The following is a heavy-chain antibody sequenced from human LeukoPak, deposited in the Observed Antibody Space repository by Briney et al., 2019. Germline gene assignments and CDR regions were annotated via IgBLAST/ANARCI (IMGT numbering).Heavy chain of an antibody. Sequence: PGGSLRLSCAASGFTFSSYGMHWVRQAPGKGLEWVAVISYDGSNKYYADSVKGRFTISRDNSKNTLYLQMNSLRAEDTAVYYCARERELYYYDYWGQGTLVTVSS. J-gene: IGHJ4*02. CDR2: ISYDGSNK. CDR1: GFTFSSYG. CDR3: ARERELYYYDY. D-gene: IGHD1-26*01. V-gene: IGHV3-30*19.